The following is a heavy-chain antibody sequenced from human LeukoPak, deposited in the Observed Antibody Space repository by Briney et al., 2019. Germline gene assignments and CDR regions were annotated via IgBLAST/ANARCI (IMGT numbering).Heavy chain of an antibody. D-gene: IGHD3-22*01. J-gene: IGHJ4*02. Sequence: ASVKVSCTASGYTFTNYGISWVRQAPGQGLEWMGWISAYNGITNYAQKLQGRVTMTTDTSTSTAYMELRRLRSVDTAAHYCARDLPDLTYSYDSSGLDYWGQGTLVTVSS. V-gene: IGHV1-18*01. CDR3: ARDLPDLTYSYDSSGLDY. CDR1: GYTFTNYG. CDR2: ISAYNGIT.